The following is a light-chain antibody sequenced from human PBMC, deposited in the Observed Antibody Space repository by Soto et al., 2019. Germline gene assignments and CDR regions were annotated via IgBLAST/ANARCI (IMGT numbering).Light chain of an antibody. CDR3: QEYGDSRA. Sequence: IVLTQSPATLSLSPGERATLSCRASQNFTNDFLAWYQQKPGQAPRLLISAASIRATGIPDRFSGSGSGTDFTLTSSRLEPEDFAVYYCQEYGDSRAFGQGTKVEIK. J-gene: IGKJ1*01. V-gene: IGKV3-20*01. CDR1: QNFTNDF. CDR2: AAS.